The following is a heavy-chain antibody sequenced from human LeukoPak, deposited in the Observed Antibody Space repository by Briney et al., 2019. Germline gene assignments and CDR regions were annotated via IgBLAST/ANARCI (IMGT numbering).Heavy chain of an antibody. CDR1: GGSISSSSYY. CDR3: ARGYSSSWYLNWFDP. CDR2: IYYSGST. J-gene: IGHJ5*02. D-gene: IGHD6-13*01. V-gene: IGHV4-39*07. Sequence: SETLSLTCTVSGGSISSSSYYWGWIRQPPGKGLKWIGSIYYSGSTYYNPSLKSQVTISVDTSKNQFSLKLTSVTAADTAVYYCARGYSSSWYLNWFDPWGQGTLVTVSS.